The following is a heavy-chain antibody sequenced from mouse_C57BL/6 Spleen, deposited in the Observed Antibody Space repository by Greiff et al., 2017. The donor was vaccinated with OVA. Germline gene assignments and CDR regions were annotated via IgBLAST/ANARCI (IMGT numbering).Heavy chain of an antibody. J-gene: IGHJ1*03. CDR2: ISYDGSN. V-gene: IGHV3-6*01. CDR3: ARETAYGVGYFDV. D-gene: IGHD1-1*02. CDR1: GYSITSGYY. Sequence: VQLKESGPGLVKPSQSLSLTCSVTGYSITSGYYWNWIRQFPGNKLEWMGYISYDGSNNYNPSLKNRISITRDTSKNQFFLKLNSVTTEDTATYYCARETAYGVGYFDVWGTGTTVTVSS.